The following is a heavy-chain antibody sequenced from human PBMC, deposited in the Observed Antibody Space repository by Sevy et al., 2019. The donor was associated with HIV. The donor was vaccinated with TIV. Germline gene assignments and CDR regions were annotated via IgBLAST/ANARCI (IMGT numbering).Heavy chain of an antibody. J-gene: IGHJ4*02. Sequence: GGSLRLSCAASGFTFSSYAMNWVRQAPGKGLEWVSSINAISSNIYYADSVKGRFTISRDNAENSLYLQMNSVRAEDTAVYYCASDWFSGGNAVYGYWGQGTLVTVSS. CDR1: GFTFSSYA. CDR2: INAISSNI. D-gene: IGHD2-15*01. V-gene: IGHV3-21*01. CDR3: ASDWFSGGNAVYGY.